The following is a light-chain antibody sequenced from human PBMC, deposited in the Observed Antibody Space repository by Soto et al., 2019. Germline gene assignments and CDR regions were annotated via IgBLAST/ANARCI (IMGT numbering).Light chain of an antibody. CDR3: AAWDDSLNGWV. CDR1: SSNIRSNT. J-gene: IGLJ3*02. V-gene: IGLV1-44*01. CDR2: SND. Sequence: QSVLTQPPSASGTPGQRVSLSCSGRSSNIRSNTVNWYQQLPGTAPKVLIYSNDQRPSWIPDRFSASKSGTSASLAISGLQSDDEADYYCAAWDDSLNGWVFGGGTKLTVL.